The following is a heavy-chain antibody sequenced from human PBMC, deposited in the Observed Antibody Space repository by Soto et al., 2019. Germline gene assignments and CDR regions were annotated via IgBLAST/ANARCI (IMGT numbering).Heavy chain of an antibody. CDR2: ISGSGGST. D-gene: IGHD1-20*01. V-gene: IGHV3-23*01. CDR1: GFNFSSYA. Sequence: GGSMRLSCTASGFNFSSYAMSWVRQAPGKGLEWVSAISGSGGSTYYADSVKGRFTISRDNSKNTLYLQMNSLRAEDTAVYYCANLPNWNDGKYYYYGMDVWGQGTTVTVSS. J-gene: IGHJ6*02. CDR3: ANLPNWNDGKYYYYGMDV.